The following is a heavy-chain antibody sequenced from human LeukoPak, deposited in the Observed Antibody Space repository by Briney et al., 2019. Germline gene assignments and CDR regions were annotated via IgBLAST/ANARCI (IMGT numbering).Heavy chain of an antibody. V-gene: IGHV1-8*01. D-gene: IGHD6-13*01. CDR2: MNPNSGNT. CDR1: GYTFTSYD. J-gene: IGHJ6*02. Sequence: ASVKVSCKASGYTFTSYDINWVRQATGQGLEWMGWMNPNSGNTGYAQKFQGRVTMTRNTSISTAYMELSSLRSEDTAVYYCAKHVLAGSGWYSLGMDVWGQGTTVNVSS. CDR3: AKHVLAGSGWYSLGMDV.